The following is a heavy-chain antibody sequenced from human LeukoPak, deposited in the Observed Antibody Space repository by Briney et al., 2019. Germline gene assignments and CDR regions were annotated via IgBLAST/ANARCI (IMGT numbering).Heavy chain of an antibody. CDR3: ANLVIHTSSGWHFDS. CDR2: IYYSRST. D-gene: IGHD6-19*01. Sequence: PSETLSLTCTLSGGSISTTRYYWGWIRQPPGKGLECIGTIYYSRSTYYNPSLKSRISMSVDTSRNQFSLYLNSVTAADTAFYYCANLVIHTSSGWHFDSWGQGTLVNVSS. J-gene: IGHJ4*03. V-gene: IGHV4-39*07. CDR1: GGSISTTRYY.